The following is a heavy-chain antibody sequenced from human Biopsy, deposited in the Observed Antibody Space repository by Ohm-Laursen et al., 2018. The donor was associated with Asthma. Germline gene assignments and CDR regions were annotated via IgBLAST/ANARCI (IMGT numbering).Heavy chain of an antibody. J-gene: IGHJ6*02. D-gene: IGHD6-13*01. CDR1: SGSGGYLRSGNYY. CDR2: IDYSGTT. Sequence: GTLSLTCSLSSGSGGYLRSGNYYWGWIRQPPGKGLVWIGSIDYSGTTYYNPSLESRLTVSANTSKNQFSVTPTSLPAADTAVYYCVRGSSSWHHGPFHYYYGLDVWGQGTTATVSS. CDR3: VRGSSSWHHGPFHYYYGLDV. V-gene: IGHV4-39*01.